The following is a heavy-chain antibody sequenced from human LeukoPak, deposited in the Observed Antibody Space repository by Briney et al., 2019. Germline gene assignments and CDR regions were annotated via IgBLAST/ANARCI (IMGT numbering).Heavy chain of an antibody. CDR1: GFTFDDYA. V-gene: IGHV3-9*03. J-gene: IGHJ5*02. Sequence: GGSLRLSCAASGFTFDDYAMHCVRQAPGKGLVWVSGISWNSGSIGYADSVKGRFTISRDNAKNSLYLQMNSLRAEDMACYYCAKDVSSGWYGWFDPWGQGTLVTVSS. D-gene: IGHD6-19*01. CDR2: ISWNSGSI. CDR3: AKDVSSGWYGWFDP.